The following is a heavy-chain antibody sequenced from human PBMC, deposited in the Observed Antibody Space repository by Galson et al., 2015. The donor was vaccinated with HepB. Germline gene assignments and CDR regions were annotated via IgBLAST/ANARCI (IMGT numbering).Heavy chain of an antibody. V-gene: IGHV3-66*01. J-gene: IGHJ4*02. D-gene: IGHD3-10*01. Sequence: SLRLSCATSGLIVSRNYMNWVRQAPGKGLEWVSVIYSDGRTSYADSVKGRFTISRDNSKNTLFLQMNSLRDDDTAVYYCTSPLLWFPELPLGDWGQGTQVTVSS. CDR1: GLIVSRNY. CDR2: IYSDGRT. CDR3: TSPLLWFPELPLGD.